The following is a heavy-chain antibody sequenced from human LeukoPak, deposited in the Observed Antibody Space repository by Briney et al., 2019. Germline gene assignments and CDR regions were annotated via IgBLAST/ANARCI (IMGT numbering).Heavy chain of an antibody. V-gene: IGHV3-7*01. D-gene: IGHD5-18*01. CDR3: AREPGYSYGDY. CDR1: GFTFSNYW. Sequence: GGSLRLSCAASGFTFSNYWMSWVRQAPGKGLEWVANIREDGSEKYYVDSVRGRFTISRDNSKNTLYLQMNSLRAEDTAVYYCAREPGYSYGDYWGQGTLVTVSS. J-gene: IGHJ4*02. CDR2: IREDGSEK.